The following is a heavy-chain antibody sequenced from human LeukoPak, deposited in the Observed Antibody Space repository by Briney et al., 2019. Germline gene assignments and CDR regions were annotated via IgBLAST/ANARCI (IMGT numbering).Heavy chain of an antibody. V-gene: IGHV3-30-3*01. CDR2: ISYDGTNQ. D-gene: IGHD5-18*01. J-gene: IGHJ5*02. CDR3: ARGGYSYGYSDWFDP. Sequence: GGSLRLSCAASGFSFSSYAFHWVRQAPGKGLEWVAVISYDGTNQYYADSVKGRFTISRDNSKNTLYLQMNSLRAEDTAVYYCARGGYSYGYSDWFDPWGQGTLVTVSS. CDR1: GFSFSSYA.